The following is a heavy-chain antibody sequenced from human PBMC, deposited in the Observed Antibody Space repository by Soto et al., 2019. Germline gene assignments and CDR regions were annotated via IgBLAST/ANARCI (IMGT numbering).Heavy chain of an antibody. D-gene: IGHD2-2*01. V-gene: IGHV1-18*01. CDR2: ISAYNGNT. Sequence: QVQLVQSGAEVTKPGASVKVSCKASGYTFTSYGISWVRQAPGQGLEWMGWISAYNGNTNYAQKLQGRVTMTADTSTSTAYMELRSLGSDDTAVYYCARDSRGYCSSTSCFNWFDPWGKGTLVTVSS. J-gene: IGHJ5*02. CDR1: GYTFTSYG. CDR3: ARDSRGYCSSTSCFNWFDP.